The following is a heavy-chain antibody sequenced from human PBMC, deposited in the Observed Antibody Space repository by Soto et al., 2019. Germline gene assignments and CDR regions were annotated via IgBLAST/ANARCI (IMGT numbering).Heavy chain of an antibody. CDR1: GYSFTRYG. J-gene: IGHJ6*02. Sequence: QVQLVQSRAEVKNPGASVKVSCKASGYSFTRYGIAWARQAPGQGLEWMGWINTYNGNTNYAQNLQGRVTLTTDTSTSTAXMXXXXXXXXXXXXXXXXXXXXXXXXXXQXVWGQGTTVIVSS. CDR2: INTYNGNT. V-gene: IGHV1-18*01. CDR3: XXXXXXXXXXXQXV.